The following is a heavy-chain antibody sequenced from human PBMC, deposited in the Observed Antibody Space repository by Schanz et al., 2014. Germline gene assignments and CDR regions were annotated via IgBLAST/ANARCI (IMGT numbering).Heavy chain of an antibody. V-gene: IGHV3-66*01. CDR1: GFTFSSYA. J-gene: IGHJ4*02. D-gene: IGHD5-12*01. CDR3: ASPAEYSDYGTYFDF. CDR2: IYSGIGA. Sequence: EVQLLESGGGLVQPGGSLRLSCAASGFTFSSYAMSWVRQAPGKGLEWVSVIYSGIGAYYADSVKNRFTVSRDNSKNTVYLQMNRLRAEDAAVYYCASPAEYSDYGTYFDFWGQGTLVTVSS.